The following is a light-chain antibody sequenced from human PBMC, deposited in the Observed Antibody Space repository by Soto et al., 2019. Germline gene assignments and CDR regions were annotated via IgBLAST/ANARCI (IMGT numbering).Light chain of an antibody. V-gene: IGKV1-5*03. CDR1: QSVSSW. Sequence: DIQMTQSPSTLSASVGDRVTITCRASQSVSSWVAWYQQKPGKAPKLLISKASTLESGVPSRFSGSESGTEFTLTISSLQPDDFASYYCQQYKSHSSFGQGTKLEIK. CDR2: KAS. J-gene: IGKJ2*01. CDR3: QQYKSHSS.